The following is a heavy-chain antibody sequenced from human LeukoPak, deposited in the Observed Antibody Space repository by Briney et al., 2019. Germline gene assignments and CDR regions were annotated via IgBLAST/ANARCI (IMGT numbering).Heavy chain of an antibody. Sequence: SETLSLTCAVYGGSFSGYYWSWIRQPPGKGLEWIGEINHSGSTNYNPSLKSRVTISVDTSKNQFSLKLSSVTAADTAVYYCARDQVGYPNAGPPLDYWGKETLVPVSS. CDR1: GGSFSGYY. J-gene: IGHJ4*01. D-gene: IGHD2-15*01. V-gene: IGHV4-34*01. CDR3: ARDQVGYPNAGPPLDY. CDR2: INHSGST.